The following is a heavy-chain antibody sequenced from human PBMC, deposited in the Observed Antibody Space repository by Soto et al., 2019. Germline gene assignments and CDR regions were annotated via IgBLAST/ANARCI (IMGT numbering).Heavy chain of an antibody. Sequence: SETLSLTCTVSGGSISSYYWSWIRQPPGKGLEWIGYIYYSGSTNYNPSLKSRVTISVDTSKNQFSLKLSSVTAADTAVYYCARDSKYYDFWSGYYTDYNWFDTWGQGTLVTVSS. V-gene: IGHV4-59*01. CDR2: IYYSGST. CDR3: ARDSKYYDFWSGYYTDYNWFDT. CDR1: GGSISSYY. J-gene: IGHJ5*02. D-gene: IGHD3-3*01.